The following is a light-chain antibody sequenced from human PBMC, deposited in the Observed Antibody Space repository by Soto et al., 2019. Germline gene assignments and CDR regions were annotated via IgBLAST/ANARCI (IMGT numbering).Light chain of an antibody. CDR1: QSISSW. J-gene: IGKJ1*01. CDR2: KAS. CDR3: QQYNSSWT. Sequence: DIQMTQSPSTLSASVGDRVTITCRASQSISSWLAWYQQKPGKAPKLLIYKASSLESGVPSRFSGSESGTEFTLTISSLQPDDFATYYCQQYNSSWTFGQGTKVDIK. V-gene: IGKV1-5*03.